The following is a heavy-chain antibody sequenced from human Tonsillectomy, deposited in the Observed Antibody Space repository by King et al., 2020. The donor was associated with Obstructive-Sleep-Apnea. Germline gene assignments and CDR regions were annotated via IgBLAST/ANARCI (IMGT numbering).Heavy chain of an antibody. CDR2: INRDGTQK. V-gene: IGHV3-7*01. CDR1: GFTFKNYW. D-gene: IGHD3-10*01. Sequence: QLVQSGGGLVQPGGSLRLSCAASGFTFKNYWMIWVRQVPGKGLEWVANINRDGTQKNYVDSVKGRFTISRDNSRKSLSLQMNSLRAEDTAVYHCTRDLSPAASGSYFDAFDIWGQGTMVTVSS. CDR3: TRDLSPAASGSYFDAFDI. J-gene: IGHJ3*02.